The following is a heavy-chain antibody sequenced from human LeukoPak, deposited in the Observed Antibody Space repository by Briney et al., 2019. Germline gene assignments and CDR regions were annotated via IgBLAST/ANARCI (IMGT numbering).Heavy chain of an antibody. J-gene: IGHJ4*02. Sequence: ASAKFSCKASGYTFTEYAMHWVRLAPGHGLELKGCSNADSGNTESSQRFQSRLSITWDTSATTAYRELRSRTSEDTAVYYCARGGPNKSGWTLDYWGPGTLVTVSS. CDR2: SNADSGNT. V-gene: IGHV1-3*01. CDR1: GYTFTEYA. D-gene: IGHD6-19*01. CDR3: ARGGPNKSGWTLDY.